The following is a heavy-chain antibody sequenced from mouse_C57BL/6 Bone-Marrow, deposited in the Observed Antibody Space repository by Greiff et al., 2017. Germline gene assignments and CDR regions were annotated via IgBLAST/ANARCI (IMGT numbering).Heavy chain of an antibody. V-gene: IGHV3-6*01. CDR2: ISYDGSN. J-gene: IGHJ2*01. CDR1: GYSITSGYY. CDR3: ARDRSSPYYFDD. D-gene: IGHD1-1*01. Sequence: EVKLMESGPGLVKPSQSLSLTCSVTGYSITSGYYWNWIRQFPGNKLEWMGYISYDGSNNYNPSLKNRISITRDTSKNQFFLKLNSVTTEDTATYYCARDRSSPYYFDDWGQGTTLTVSS.